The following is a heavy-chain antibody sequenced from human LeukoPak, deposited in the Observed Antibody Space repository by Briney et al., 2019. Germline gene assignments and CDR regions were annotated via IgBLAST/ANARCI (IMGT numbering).Heavy chain of an antibody. D-gene: IGHD2-21*02. CDR2: INYDGSGT. CDR3: ARGTAMTAGIDY. V-gene: IGHV3-74*01. J-gene: IGHJ4*02. CDR1: GFTFSTYW. Sequence: PGGSLRLSCVASGFTFSTYWMHWVRQAPGKGLVWVAHINYDGSGTNYADCAKGRFTVSRDNAKNTLFLEMNSLRVEDTAVYYCARGTAMTAGIDYWGQGALVTVSS.